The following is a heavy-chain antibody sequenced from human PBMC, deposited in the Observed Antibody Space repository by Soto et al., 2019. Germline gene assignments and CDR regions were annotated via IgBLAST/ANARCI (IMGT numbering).Heavy chain of an antibody. CDR3: ARARIAARWYYFDY. D-gene: IGHD6-6*01. V-gene: IGHV1-69*01. Sequence: QVQLVQSGAEVKKPGSSVKVSCTASGGTFSSYAISWVRQAPGQGLEWMGGIIPIFGTANYAQKFQGRVTITADESTSTAYMELSSMRSEDTAVYYCARARIAARWYYFDYWGQGTLVTVSS. CDR1: GGTFSSYA. CDR2: IIPIFGTA. J-gene: IGHJ4*02.